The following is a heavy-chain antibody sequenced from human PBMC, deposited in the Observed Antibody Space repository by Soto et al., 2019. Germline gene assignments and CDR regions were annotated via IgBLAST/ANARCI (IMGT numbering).Heavy chain of an antibody. Sequence: SETLSLTCTVSGGSVSSGSYYWSWIRQPPGKGLEWIGYIYYSGSTNYNPSLKSRVTISIDTSKNQFSLKLSSVTAADTAVYYCARRVKEGYDFWSGYYQYYYYYGMDVWGQGTTVTVSS. V-gene: IGHV4-61*01. D-gene: IGHD3-3*01. J-gene: IGHJ6*02. CDR3: ARRVKEGYDFWSGYYQYYYYYGMDV. CDR2: IYYSGST. CDR1: GGSVSSGSYY.